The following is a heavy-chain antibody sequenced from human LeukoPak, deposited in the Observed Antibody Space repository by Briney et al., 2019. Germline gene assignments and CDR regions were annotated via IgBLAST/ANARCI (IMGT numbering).Heavy chain of an antibody. Sequence: SETLSLTCTVSGGSISSSSYYWGWIRQPPGKGLEWIGSIYYSGSTYYNPSLKSRVTISVDTSKNQFSLKLSSVTAADTAVYYCARGSSSWPDYWGQGTLVTVSS. CDR2: IYYSGST. CDR1: GGSISSSSYY. D-gene: IGHD2-2*01. CDR3: ARGSSSWPDY. V-gene: IGHV4-39*07. J-gene: IGHJ4*02.